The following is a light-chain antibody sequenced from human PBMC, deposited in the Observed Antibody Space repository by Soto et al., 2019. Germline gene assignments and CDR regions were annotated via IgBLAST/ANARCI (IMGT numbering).Light chain of an antibody. Sequence: ETVLTQSPATLSLSPGERATLSCRASRSISTYLAWYQQKRGQAPRFLIYGASSRATGIPDRFSGSGSGTDFTLTISRLEPEDFAVYYCQQYGRSPTTFGQGTKVDIK. J-gene: IGKJ1*01. CDR3: QQYGRSPTT. CDR2: GAS. V-gene: IGKV3-20*01. CDR1: RSISTY.